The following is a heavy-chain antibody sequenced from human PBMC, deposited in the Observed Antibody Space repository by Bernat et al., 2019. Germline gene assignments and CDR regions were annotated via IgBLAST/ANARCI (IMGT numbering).Heavy chain of an antibody. Sequence: EVQLLESGGDLVQPGGSQRLSCAASEFTFTNYAMSWVRQAPGKGLEWVSTLSGSGVSAYYADSVKGRFTISRDTSKTTLYLQMNSLRAEDTAVYYCAKHPTVGTGYWGQGTLVTVSS. V-gene: IGHV3-23*01. CDR1: EFTFTNYA. J-gene: IGHJ4*02. CDR3: AKHPTVGTGY. CDR2: LSGSGVSA. D-gene: IGHD4-11*01.